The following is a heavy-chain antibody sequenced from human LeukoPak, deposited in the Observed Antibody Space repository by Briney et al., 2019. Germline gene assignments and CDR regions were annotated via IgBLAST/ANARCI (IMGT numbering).Heavy chain of an antibody. Sequence: SQTLSLACAISGDSVSSNTAVWNWIRQSPSRGLEWLGRTYYRSKWSNNYAVSVKSRIIINPDTSENQFSLQLNSMTPEDTAVYYCARGDQAFDYWGQGTLVTVSS. CDR3: ARGDQAFDY. CDR1: GDSVSSNTAV. V-gene: IGHV6-1*01. D-gene: IGHD2-2*01. J-gene: IGHJ4*02. CDR2: TYYRSKWSN.